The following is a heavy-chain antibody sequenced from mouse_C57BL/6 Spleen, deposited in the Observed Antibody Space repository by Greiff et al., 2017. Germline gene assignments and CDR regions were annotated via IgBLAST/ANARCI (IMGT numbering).Heavy chain of an antibody. CDR1: GYSFTDYE. D-gene: IGHD2-13*01. V-gene: IGHV1-15*01. J-gene: IGHJ4*01. CDR3: TRGDQTTYYAMDY. CDR2: IDPETGGT. Sequence: QVQLQQSGAELVRPWPSVTLSCKASGYSFTDYEMHWVKQTPVHGLEWIGAIDPETGGTAYNQMFKGKAIMTADKSSSTAYMELRSLPSEDSAVYCCTRGDQTTYYAMDYWGQGTSVTVSS.